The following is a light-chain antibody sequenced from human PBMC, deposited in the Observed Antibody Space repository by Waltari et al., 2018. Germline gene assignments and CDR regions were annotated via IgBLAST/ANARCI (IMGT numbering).Light chain of an antibody. Sequence: SPLTQPRSVSGSPGQSVPLSCPGPTRDFGAFTYVPWYQQHPGKAPKLIIYDVNQRPSGVPDRFSGSKSGNTASLTISGLQSEDEADYYCCSYAGSYKVLFGGGTKLTVL. CDR3: CSYAGSYKVL. CDR1: TRDFGAFTY. J-gene: IGLJ2*01. CDR2: DVN. V-gene: IGLV2-11*01.